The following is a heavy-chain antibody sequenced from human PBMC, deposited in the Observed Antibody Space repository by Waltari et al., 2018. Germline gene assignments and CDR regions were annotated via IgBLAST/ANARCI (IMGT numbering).Heavy chain of an antibody. J-gene: IGHJ3*02. CDR3: TTRTWADGFDI. CDR1: GFSLSTAG. V-gene: IGHV3-15*02. CDR2: IKNKIDGGTI. D-gene: IGHD7-27*01. Sequence: EVLLVEAGGSLVKPGGSLRLSCAGSGFSLSTAGMTWVRQAPGKGLEWVGRIKNKIDGGTIDYAAPLKGRFTISRDDSKNTLYLQMNSLKIEDTAVYYCTTRTWADGFDIWGQGTMVTVSS.